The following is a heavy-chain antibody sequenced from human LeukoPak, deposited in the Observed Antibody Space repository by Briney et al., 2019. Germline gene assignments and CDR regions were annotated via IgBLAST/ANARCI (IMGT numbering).Heavy chain of an antibody. CDR3: AREHYYYYGMDV. CDR1: GFTVSNNY. V-gene: IGHV3-66*01. J-gene: IGHJ6*02. CDR2: IYSGGST. Sequence: PGGSLRLSCAASGFTVSNNYMSWVRQAPGKGLEWVSVIYSGGSTYYADSVKGRFTISRDNSKNTLYLQMNSLRAEDTAVYYCAREHYYYYGMDVWGQGTTVTVSS.